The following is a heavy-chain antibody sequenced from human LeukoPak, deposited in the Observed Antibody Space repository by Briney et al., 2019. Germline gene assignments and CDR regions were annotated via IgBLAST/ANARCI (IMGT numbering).Heavy chain of an antibody. CDR3: ARSSRGYNYGYFDY. D-gene: IGHD5-18*01. J-gene: IGHJ4*02. V-gene: IGHV3-66*01. Sequence: GGSLRLSCEASGLTFSSYAMSWVRQAPGKGLEWVSIIYSDGRTYYADSVKGRFTISRDNSKNTLFLQMNSLRAEDTAVYYCARSSRGYNYGYFDYWGQGTLVTVSS. CDR2: IYSDGRT. CDR1: GLTFSSYA.